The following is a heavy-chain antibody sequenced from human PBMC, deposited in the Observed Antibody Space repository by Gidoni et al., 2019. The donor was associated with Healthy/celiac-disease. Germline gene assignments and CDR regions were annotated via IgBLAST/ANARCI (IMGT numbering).Heavy chain of an antibody. Sequence: EVQLWESGGGLVQPGGSLRLSCAASGFHFSSYAMCWVRQAPGKGRELVSAISGSGGSTYYADSMRGLFTITRDNSKNTLYLQMNSLRAEDTAVYYCTKQRGILLLEYFQHWGQGTLVTVSS. CDR3: TKQRGILLLEYFQH. CDR2: ISGSGGST. V-gene: IGHV3-23*01. D-gene: IGHD2-15*01. J-gene: IGHJ1*01. CDR1: GFHFSSYA.